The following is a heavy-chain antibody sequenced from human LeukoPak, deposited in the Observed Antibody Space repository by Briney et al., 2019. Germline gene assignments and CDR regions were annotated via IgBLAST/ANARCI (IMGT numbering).Heavy chain of an antibody. Sequence: PSETLSLTCTVSGGSISSYYWSWIRQPPGKGLEWIGYNYYSGSTNYNPSLKSRVTISVDTSKNQFSLKLSSVTAADTAVYYCARGTFESGYFDYYYYYMDVWGKGTTVTVSS. D-gene: IGHD3-3*01. CDR2: NYYSGST. CDR1: GGSISSYY. V-gene: IGHV4-59*01. CDR3: ARGTFESGYFDYYYYYMDV. J-gene: IGHJ6*03.